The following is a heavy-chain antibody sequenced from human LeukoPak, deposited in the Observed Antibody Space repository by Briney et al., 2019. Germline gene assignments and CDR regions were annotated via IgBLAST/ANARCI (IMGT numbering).Heavy chain of an antibody. V-gene: IGHV1-2*02. CDR1: GYTFTGYY. CDR2: INPNSGGT. Sequence: EASVKVSCKASGYTFTGYYMHWVRQAPGQVLEWMGWINPNSGGTNYAQKFQGRVTMTRDTSISTAYMELSRLRSDDTAVYYCARDRGGYSGYKRYNWFDPWGQGTLVTVSS. J-gene: IGHJ5*02. D-gene: IGHD5-12*01. CDR3: ARDRGGYSGYKRYNWFDP.